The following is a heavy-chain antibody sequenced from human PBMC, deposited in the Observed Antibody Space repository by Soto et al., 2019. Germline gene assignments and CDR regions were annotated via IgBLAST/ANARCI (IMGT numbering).Heavy chain of an antibody. V-gene: IGHV4-39*01. CDR3: ARSSRDFGVITPYDY. Sequence: QLQLQESGPGLVKPSETLSLICTVSGGSLTSSPYYWGWIRQSPGKGLEWIGSIFRIGNTYYNPSLESRATMSVDTSKDQFSLKLNSVTAADTAVYYCARSSRDFGVITPYDYWGQGTLVTVSS. CDR1: GGSLTSSPYY. CDR2: IFRIGNT. J-gene: IGHJ4*02. D-gene: IGHD3-3*01.